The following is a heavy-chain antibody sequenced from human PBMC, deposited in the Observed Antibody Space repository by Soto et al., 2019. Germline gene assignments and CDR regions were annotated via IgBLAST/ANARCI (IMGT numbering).Heavy chain of an antibody. CDR1: GITFSTYP. J-gene: IGHJ4*02. V-gene: IGHV3-23*01. D-gene: IGHD2-15*01. Sequence: EVQLLESGGGVVQPGGSLRLACEASGITFSTYPMSWVRQAPGKGLEWVSAISDSGDGAYYADSVKGRFTISRDNSKNTLYLQMNALRADDTPFYYCAKGRRPFCSGGTCYWTDDYWGQGTLVTVSS. CDR2: ISDSGDGA. CDR3: AKGRRPFCSGGTCYWTDDY.